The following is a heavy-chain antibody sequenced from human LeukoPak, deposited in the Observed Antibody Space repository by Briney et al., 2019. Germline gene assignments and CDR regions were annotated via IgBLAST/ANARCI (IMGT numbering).Heavy chain of an antibody. CDR3: ARDSQAWGYRYYYYYMDV. J-gene: IGHJ6*03. D-gene: IGHD2-15*01. CDR1: GYTFTGYY. CDR2: INPNSGGT. V-gene: IGHV1-2*02. Sequence: VASVKVSCKASGYTFTGYYMHWVRQAPGQGLEWMGWINPNSGGTNYAQKFQGRVTMTRDTSISTAYMELSRLRSDDTAVYYCARDSQAWGYRYYYYYMDVWGKGTTVTVSS.